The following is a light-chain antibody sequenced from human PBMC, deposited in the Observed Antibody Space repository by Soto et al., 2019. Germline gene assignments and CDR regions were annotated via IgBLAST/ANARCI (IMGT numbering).Light chain of an antibody. CDR1: QTGSNSY. Sequence: IVLTQSPGTLSLSPGERATLSCRASQTGSNSYLAWYQQKPGQAPRLLIYGASNGATGIPDRFSGSGSGTDFTLTISRLEPEDFAVYYCQQYGSSGTFGQGAKVAIK. V-gene: IGKV3-20*01. CDR3: QQYGSSGT. J-gene: IGKJ1*01. CDR2: GAS.